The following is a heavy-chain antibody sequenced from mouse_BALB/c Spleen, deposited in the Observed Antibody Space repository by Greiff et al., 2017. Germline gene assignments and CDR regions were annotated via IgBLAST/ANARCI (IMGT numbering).Heavy chain of an antibody. D-gene: IGHD1-1*02. CDR2: INPSNGGT. CDR1: GYTFTSYY. J-gene: IGHJ2*01. CDR3: TMGSYNYFDY. Sequence: QVQLQQPGAELVKPGASVKLSCKASGYTFTSYYMYWVKQRPGQGLEWIGGINPSNGGTNFNEKFKSKATLTVDKSSSTAYMQLSSLTSEDSAVYYCTMGSYNYFDYWGQGTTLTVSS. V-gene: IGHV1S81*02.